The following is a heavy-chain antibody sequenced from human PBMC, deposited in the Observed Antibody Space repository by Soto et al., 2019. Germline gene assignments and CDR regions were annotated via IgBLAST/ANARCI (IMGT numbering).Heavy chain of an antibody. CDR3: ARRSGDTAMVTDYYYYGMDV. J-gene: IGHJ6*02. Sequence: SVKVSCKASGGTFSSYAISWVRQAPGQGLEWMGGIIPIFGTANYAQKFQGRVTITADESTSTAYMLLTSLRSEDTAVYYCARRSGDTAMVTDYYYYGMDVWGQGTTVTVSS. V-gene: IGHV1-69*13. CDR1: GGTFSSYA. CDR2: IIPIFGTA. D-gene: IGHD5-18*01.